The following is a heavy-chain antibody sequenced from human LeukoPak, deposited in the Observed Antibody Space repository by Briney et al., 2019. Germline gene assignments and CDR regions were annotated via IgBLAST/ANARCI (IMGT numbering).Heavy chain of an antibody. Sequence: SETLSLTCTVSGGSISSYYWSWIRQPPGKGLAWVGYIYYSGSTNYNPSLKSRVTISVDTSKNQFSLKLSSVTAADTAVYYCARGHNYGRLWDYWGQGTLVTVSS. CDR2: IYYSGST. V-gene: IGHV4-59*01. CDR1: GGSISSYY. CDR3: ARGHNYGRLWDY. J-gene: IGHJ4*02. D-gene: IGHD5-18*01.